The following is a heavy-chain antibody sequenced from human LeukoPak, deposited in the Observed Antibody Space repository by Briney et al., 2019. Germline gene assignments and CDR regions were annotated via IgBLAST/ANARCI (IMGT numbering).Heavy chain of an antibody. J-gene: IGHJ6*03. CDR3: ARLGTTGYYYYMDV. D-gene: IGHD1-1*01. V-gene: IGHV4-59*01. Sequence: PSETLSLTCTVSGGSISSYYWSWIRQPPGKGLEWIGYIYYSGSTNYNPSLKSRVTISVDTSKNQFSLKLSSVTAADTAVYYCARLGTTGYYYYMDVWGEGTTVTVSS. CDR2: IYYSGST. CDR1: GGSISSYY.